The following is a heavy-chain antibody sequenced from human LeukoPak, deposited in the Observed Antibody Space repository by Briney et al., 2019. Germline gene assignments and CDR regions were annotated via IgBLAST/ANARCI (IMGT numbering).Heavy chain of an antibody. V-gene: IGHV4-34*01. CDR3: ARLKYSNYVSVYFDY. CDR2: INHSGST. J-gene: IGHJ4*02. CDR1: GVSFSGYY. D-gene: IGHD4-11*01. Sequence: SETLSLTCAVYGVSFSGYYWSWIRQPPGKGLEWIGEINHSGSTNYNPSLKSRVTISVDTSKNQFSLKLSSVTAADTAVYYCARLKYSNYVSVYFDYWGQGTLVTVSS.